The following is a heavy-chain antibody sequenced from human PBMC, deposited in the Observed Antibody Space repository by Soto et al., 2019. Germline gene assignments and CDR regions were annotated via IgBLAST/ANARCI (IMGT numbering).Heavy chain of an antibody. CDR2: IDPSDSYT. J-gene: IGHJ6*02. CDR3: ARLEDIVVVPAAPPGYYYGMDV. D-gene: IGHD2-2*01. V-gene: IGHV5-10-1*01. CDR1: GYSFTSYW. Sequence: GESLKISCKGSGYSFTSYWISWVRQMPGKGLEWMGRIDPSDSYTNYSPSFQGHVTISADKSISTAYLQWSSLKASDTAMYYCARLEDIVVVPAAPPGYYYGMDVWGQGTTVTVS.